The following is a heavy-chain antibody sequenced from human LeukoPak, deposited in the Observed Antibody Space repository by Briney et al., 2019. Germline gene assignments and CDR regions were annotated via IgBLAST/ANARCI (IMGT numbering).Heavy chain of an antibody. Sequence: KASETLSLTCTVSGGSISSYYWSWIRQPPGKGLEWIGYIYYSGSTYYNPSLKSRVTISVDTSKNQFSLKLSSVTAADTAVYYCARDSSGYYDSSGYAQGAFDIWGQGTMVTVSS. J-gene: IGHJ3*02. CDR3: ARDSSGYYDSSGYAQGAFDI. V-gene: IGHV4-30-4*08. D-gene: IGHD3-22*01. CDR1: GGSISSYY. CDR2: IYYSGST.